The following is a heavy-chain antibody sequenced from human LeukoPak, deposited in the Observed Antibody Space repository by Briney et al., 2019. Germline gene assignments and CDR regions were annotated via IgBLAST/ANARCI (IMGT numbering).Heavy chain of an antibody. J-gene: IGHJ4*02. CDR2: ISSNGGST. D-gene: IGHD2-21*02. CDR1: GFIVSSNY. CDR3: ARDPGGSNIVVVTAHFDY. Sequence: GGSLRLSCAASGFIVSSNYMSWVRQAPGKGLEYVSAISSNGGSTYYANSVKGRFTISRDNSKNTLYLQMGSLRAEDMAVYYCARDPGGSNIVVVTAHFDYWGQGTLVTVSS. V-gene: IGHV3-64*01.